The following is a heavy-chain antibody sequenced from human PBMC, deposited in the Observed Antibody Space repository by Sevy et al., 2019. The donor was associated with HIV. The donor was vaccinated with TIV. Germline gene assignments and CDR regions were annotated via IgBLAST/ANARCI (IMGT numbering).Heavy chain of an antibody. V-gene: IGHV4-31*03. CDR3: ARDGGTTVMDAFDI. CDR2: IYYSGST. J-gene: IGHJ3*02. D-gene: IGHD4-17*01. Sequence: SETLSLTCTFSGGSISSGGYYWSWIRQHPGKGLEWIGYIYYSGSTYYNPSLKSRVTISVDTSKNQFSLKLSSVTAADTAVYYCARDGGTTVMDAFDIWGQGTMVTVSS. CDR1: GGSISSGGYY.